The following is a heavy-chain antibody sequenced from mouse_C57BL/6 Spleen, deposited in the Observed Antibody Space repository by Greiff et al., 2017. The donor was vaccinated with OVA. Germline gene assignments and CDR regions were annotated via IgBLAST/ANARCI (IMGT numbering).Heavy chain of an antibody. D-gene: IGHD1-1*01. CDR2: IDPSDSYT. CDR1: GYTFTSYW. Sequence: VQLQQPGAELVMPGASVKLSCKASGYTFTSYWMHWVKQRPGQGLEWIGEIDPSDSYTNYNQKFKGKSTLTVDKSSSTAYMQLSSLTSEDSAVYYCARSEELRLYYFDYWGQGTTLTVSS. CDR3: ARSEELRLYYFDY. J-gene: IGHJ2*01. V-gene: IGHV1-69*01.